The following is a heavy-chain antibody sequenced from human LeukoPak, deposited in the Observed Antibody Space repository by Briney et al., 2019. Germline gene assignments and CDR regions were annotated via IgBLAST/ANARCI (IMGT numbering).Heavy chain of an antibody. CDR3: ARDGRTIRFLEYYMDV. J-gene: IGHJ6*03. D-gene: IGHD3-3*01. CDR1: GGSISSGSYY. V-gene: IGHV4-61*02. CDR2: IYTSGST. Sequence: SETLSLICTVSGGSISSGSYYWSWIRQPAGKGLEWIGRIYTSGSTNYNPSLKSRVTISVDTSENQFSLKLSSVTAADTAVYYCARDGRTIRFLEYYMDVWGKGTTVTVSS.